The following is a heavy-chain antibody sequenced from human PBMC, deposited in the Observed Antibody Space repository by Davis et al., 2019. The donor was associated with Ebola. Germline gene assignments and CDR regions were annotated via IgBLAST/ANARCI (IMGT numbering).Heavy chain of an antibody. CDR1: GFTFTHYS. CDR2: ISSDSDYI. V-gene: IGHV3-21*04. Sequence: GESLKIPCVSSGFTFTHYSMSWVRQAPGKALEWVSSISSDSDYIYYADSAKGRFNISRDNAKNSLFLQMDSLSAEDTAVYYCAKSGLSFGVVNYTDGMDVWGKGTTVTVSS. CDR3: AKSGLSFGVVNYTDGMDV. J-gene: IGHJ6*04. D-gene: IGHD3-3*01.